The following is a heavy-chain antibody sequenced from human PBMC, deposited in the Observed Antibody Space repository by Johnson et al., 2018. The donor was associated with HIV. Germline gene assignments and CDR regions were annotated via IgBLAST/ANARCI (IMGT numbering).Heavy chain of an antibody. CDR2: IKQDGSEK. CDR3: ARESLPGYSSSNDAFDI. D-gene: IGHD6-13*01. Sequence: EVQLVESGGGLVQPGGSLRLSCAASAFTFSNYWMNWVRQAPGKGLEWVANIKQDGSEKYYVDSVKGRFTISRDNAKNSLYLQMNSLRAEDTAVYYCARESLPGYSSSNDAFDIWGQGTMVTVSS. V-gene: IGHV3-7*05. J-gene: IGHJ3*02. CDR1: AFTFSNYW.